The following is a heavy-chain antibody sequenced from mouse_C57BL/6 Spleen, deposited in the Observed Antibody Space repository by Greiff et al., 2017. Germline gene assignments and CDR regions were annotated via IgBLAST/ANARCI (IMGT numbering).Heavy chain of an antibody. J-gene: IGHJ3*01. V-gene: IGHV1-39*01. CDR3: ASPLGDGTSYAWFAY. CDR2: INPNYGTT. D-gene: IGHD1-1*01. CDR1: GYSFTDDN. Sequence: EVQGVESGPELVKPGASVKISCKASGYSFTDDNMNWVKQSNGKSLEWIGVINPNYGTTSYNQKFKGKATLTVDQSSSTADMQLNSLTSEDTAVYYCASPLGDGTSYAWFAYWGQGTLVTVSA.